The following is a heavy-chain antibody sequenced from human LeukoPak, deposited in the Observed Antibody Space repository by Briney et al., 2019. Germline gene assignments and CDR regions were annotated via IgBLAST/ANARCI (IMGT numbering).Heavy chain of an antibody. CDR3: ARDRSGYHLIDY. J-gene: IGHJ4*02. Sequence: GGSLRLSCAASGFTFSSYAMSWVRQAPGKGLEWVSAISGSGGSTYYADSVKGRFTISRDNAKNSLYLQMNSLRAEDTAVYYCARDRSGYHLIDYWGQGTLVTVSS. CDR1: GFTFSSYA. D-gene: IGHD3-22*01. V-gene: IGHV3-23*01. CDR2: ISGSGGST.